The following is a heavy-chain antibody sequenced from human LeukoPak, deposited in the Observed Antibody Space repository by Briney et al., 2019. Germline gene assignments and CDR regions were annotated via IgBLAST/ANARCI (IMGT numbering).Heavy chain of an antibody. D-gene: IGHD2-15*01. J-gene: IGHJ4*02. Sequence: PSETLSLTCTVSGYSISSGYFWGWTRQPPGKGREWIAIIYHSGNTYYNPSLKSRVTISVDTSKNQFSLKLGSVTAADTAVYYCARASWAYSPFDSWGQGTLVTVSS. CDR3: ARASWAYSPFDS. CDR1: GYSISSGYF. V-gene: IGHV4-38-2*02. CDR2: IYHSGNT.